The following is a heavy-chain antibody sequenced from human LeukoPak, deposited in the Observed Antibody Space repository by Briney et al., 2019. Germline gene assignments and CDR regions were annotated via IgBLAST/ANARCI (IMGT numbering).Heavy chain of an antibody. CDR3: ARSTKTAAAGGDYNYFYYGMDV. CDR2: MYYSGST. V-gene: IGHV4-59*08. CDR1: GGSISTYY. J-gene: IGHJ6*02. Sequence: PSETLSLTCTVSGGSISTYYWSWIRQPPGKGLEWIAYMYYSGSTNYNPSLRSRVTISGDTSKNQFSLKLSSVTAADTAVYYCARSTKTAAAGGDYNYFYYGMDVWGQGTTVTVSS. D-gene: IGHD6-13*01.